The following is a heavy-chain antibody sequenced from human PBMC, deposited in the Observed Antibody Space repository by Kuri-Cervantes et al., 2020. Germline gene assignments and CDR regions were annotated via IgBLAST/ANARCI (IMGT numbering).Heavy chain of an antibody. D-gene: IGHD3-3*01. Sequence: ASVKVSCKASGYTFTSYGISWVRQAPGQGLEWMGWISAYNGNTNYAQKLQGRVTVTTDTSTSTAYMELRSLRSDDTAVYYCARDLSGVETYYDFLGYYYGMDVWGQGTTVTVSS. CDR2: ISAYNGNT. CDR1: GYTFTSYG. J-gene: IGHJ6*02. V-gene: IGHV1-18*01. CDR3: ARDLSGVETYYDFLGYYYGMDV.